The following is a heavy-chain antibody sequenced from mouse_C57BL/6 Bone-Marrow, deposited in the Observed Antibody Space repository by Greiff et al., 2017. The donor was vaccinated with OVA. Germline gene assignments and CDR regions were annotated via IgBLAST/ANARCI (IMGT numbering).Heavy chain of an antibody. Sequence: VQLQQPGAELVMPGASVKLSCKASGYTFTSYWMHWVKQRPGQGLEWIGEIDPSDSYTNYNQKFKGKSTLTVNKSSSTAYMQLSSLTSEDSAVYYCARWYDYDRGYYAMDYWGQGTSVTVSS. V-gene: IGHV1-69*01. CDR2: IDPSDSYT. D-gene: IGHD2-4*01. J-gene: IGHJ4*01. CDR1: GYTFTSYW. CDR3: ARWYDYDRGYYAMDY.